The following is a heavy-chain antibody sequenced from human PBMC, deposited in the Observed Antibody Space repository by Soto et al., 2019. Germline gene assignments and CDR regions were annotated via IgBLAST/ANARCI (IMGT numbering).Heavy chain of an antibody. CDR2: ISHDGSNK. CDR1: GFTFSSYG. D-gene: IGHD5-12*01. J-gene: IGHJ4*02. CDR3: AKGGSGYSGYELDY. Sequence: QVQLVESGGGVVQPGRSLRLSCAASGFTFSSYGMHWVRQAPGKGLEWEAVISHDGSNKYYADSVKGRFTISRDNSKNTLYLQMNSLRAEDTAVYYCAKGGSGYSGYELDYWGQGTLVTVSS. V-gene: IGHV3-30*18.